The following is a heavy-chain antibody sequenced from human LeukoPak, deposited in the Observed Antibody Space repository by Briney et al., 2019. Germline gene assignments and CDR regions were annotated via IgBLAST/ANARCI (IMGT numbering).Heavy chain of an antibody. V-gene: IGHV3-74*01. D-gene: IGHD6-19*01. CDR3: ARDLLDTSGWYGFYFDY. CDR1: GFTFSSYW. J-gene: IGHJ4*02. CDR2: INSDGSDT. Sequence: GGSLRLSCGASGFTFSSYWMHWVRQAPGKGLVWVSRINSDGSDTSYADSVKGRFTISRDNSKNTLYLQMNSLRVEDTAVYYCARDLLDTSGWYGFYFDYWGQGTLVTASS.